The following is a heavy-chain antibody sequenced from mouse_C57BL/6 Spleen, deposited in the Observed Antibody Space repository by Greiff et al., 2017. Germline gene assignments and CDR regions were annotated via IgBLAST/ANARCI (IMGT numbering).Heavy chain of an antibody. Sequence: QVQLQQSGAELVRPGSSVKLSCKASGYTFTSYWMDWVKQRPGQGLEWIGNIYPSDSETHYNQKFKDKATLTVDKSSSTAYMQLSSLTSEDSAVYYCARSGEPSLDYWGQGTTLTVSS. CDR2: IYPSDSET. V-gene: IGHV1-61*01. D-gene: IGHD3-1*01. CDR1: GYTFTSYW. J-gene: IGHJ2*01. CDR3: ARSGEPSLDY.